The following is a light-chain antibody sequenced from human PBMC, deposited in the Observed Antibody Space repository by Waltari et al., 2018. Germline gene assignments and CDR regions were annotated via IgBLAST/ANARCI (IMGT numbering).Light chain of an antibody. J-gene: IGKJ2*01. Sequence: DIVMTQAPATLSVSPGASATISCRASQSVGRNVAWYQHKPGQAPRLLIFGASTGATGVSAKFSGGGSGTEFTLTISSLQSEDIAVYYCQQYYNWPPYTFGQGTNVEIK. CDR3: QQYYNWPPYT. CDR1: QSVGRN. CDR2: GAS. V-gene: IGKV3-15*01.